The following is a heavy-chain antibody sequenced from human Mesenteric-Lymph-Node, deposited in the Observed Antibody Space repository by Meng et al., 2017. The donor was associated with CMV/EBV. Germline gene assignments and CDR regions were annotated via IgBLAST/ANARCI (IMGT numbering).Heavy chain of an antibody. CDR1: GFTFSSYW. CDR2: ISGSGGST. V-gene: IGHV3-23*01. J-gene: IGHJ6*02. CDR3: AKAGGSNYYGSGYGMDV. D-gene: IGHD3-10*01. Sequence: GESLKISCAASGFTFSSYWMTWVRQAPGKGLEWVSAISGSGGSTYYADSVKGRFTISRDNSKNTLYLQMNSLRAEDTAVYYCAKAGGSNYYGSGYGMDVWGQGTTVTVSS.